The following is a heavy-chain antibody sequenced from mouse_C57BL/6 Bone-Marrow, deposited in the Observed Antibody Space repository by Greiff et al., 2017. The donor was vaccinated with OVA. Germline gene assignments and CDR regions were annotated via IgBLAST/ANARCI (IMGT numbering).Heavy chain of an antibody. D-gene: IGHD2-4*01. J-gene: IGHJ3*01. V-gene: IGHV1-53*01. CDR2: INPSNGGT. Sequence: VQLQQPGTELVKPGASLRLSCKASGYTFTSYWMHWVKQRPGQGLEWIGNINPSNGGTNYNEKFKSKATLTVDKSSSTAYMHLSRLTSEASAVYSCERVGYDYDSGWFAYWGQGTLVTVSA. CDR3: ERVGYDYDSGWFAY. CDR1: GYTFTSYW.